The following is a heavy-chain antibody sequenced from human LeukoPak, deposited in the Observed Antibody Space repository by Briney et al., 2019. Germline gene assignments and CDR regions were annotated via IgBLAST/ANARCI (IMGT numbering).Heavy chain of an antibody. CDR2: ISYDGSNK. V-gene: IGHV3-30-3*01. D-gene: IGHD6-19*01. Sequence: GGSLRLSCAASGFTFSSYAMHWVSQAPGKGLEWVAIISYDGSNKYYADSVKGRFTISRDNSKNTLYLQMNSLRAEDTAVYYCARGSSGQAPDDYWGQGTLVTVSS. CDR1: GFTFSSYA. CDR3: ARGSSGQAPDDY. J-gene: IGHJ4*02.